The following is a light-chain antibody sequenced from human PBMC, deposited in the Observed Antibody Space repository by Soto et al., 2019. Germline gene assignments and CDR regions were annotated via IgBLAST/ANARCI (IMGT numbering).Light chain of an antibody. CDR1: SSNIGSNA. CDR2: NNN. Sequence: QTVVTQPPSASGTPGQRVTISCSGRSSNIGSNAVNWYQQFPGMAPKVLIYNNNERPSGVPDRFSGSKSGTSASLAISGLQSEDEADYYCSSYASSSTLVFGTGTKLTVL. V-gene: IGLV1-44*01. CDR3: SSYASSSTLV. J-gene: IGLJ1*01.